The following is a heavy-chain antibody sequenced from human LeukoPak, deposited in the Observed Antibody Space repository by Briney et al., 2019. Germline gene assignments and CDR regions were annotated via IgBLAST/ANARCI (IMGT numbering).Heavy chain of an antibody. CDR2: INHSGST. CDR1: GGSFSGYY. D-gene: IGHD4-17*01. J-gene: IGHJ4*02. Sequence: SETLSLTCAVYGGSFSGYYWSWIRQPPGKGLEWIGEINHSGSTNYNPSLKSRVTISVDTSKNQFSLQLNSVTPEDTAVYYCARDEDYGDYARSRYSGFDYWGQGTLVTVSS. CDR3: ARDEDYGDYARSRYSGFDY. V-gene: IGHV4-34*01.